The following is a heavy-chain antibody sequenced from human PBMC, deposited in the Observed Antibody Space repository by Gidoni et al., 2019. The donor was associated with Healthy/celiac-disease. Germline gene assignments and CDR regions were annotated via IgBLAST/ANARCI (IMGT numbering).Heavy chain of an antibody. CDR2: INPNSGGT. CDR1: GYTFTGYY. D-gene: IGHD6-13*01. Sequence: QAQLVQSGAEVKKPGASVKVSCTASGYTFTGYYMHWVRQAPGQGLEWMGWINPNSGGTNYAQKFQGRVTMTRDTSISTAYMELSRLRSDDTAVYYCAPRRIAAAGTYYFDYWGQGTLVTVSS. J-gene: IGHJ4*02. V-gene: IGHV1-2*02. CDR3: APRRIAAAGTYYFDY.